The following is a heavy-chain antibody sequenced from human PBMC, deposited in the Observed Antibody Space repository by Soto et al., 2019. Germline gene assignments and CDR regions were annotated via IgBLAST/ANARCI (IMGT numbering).Heavy chain of an antibody. J-gene: IGHJ4*02. V-gene: IGHV1-3*01. CDR2: INACNGNT. CDR1: GYTFTSYA. Sequence: ASVKVSCKASGYTFTSYAMHCVRQAPGQMLEWMGWINACNGNTKYSQKFQGRVTITRDTSASTAYMELSSLRSEDTAVYYCARSLQVVPAAIAYWGQGTLVTVSS. CDR3: ARSLQVVPAAIAY. D-gene: IGHD2-2*02.